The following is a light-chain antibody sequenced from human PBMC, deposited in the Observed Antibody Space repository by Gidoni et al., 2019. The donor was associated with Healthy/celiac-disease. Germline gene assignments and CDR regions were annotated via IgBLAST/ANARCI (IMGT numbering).Light chain of an antibody. CDR2: AAS. J-gene: IGKJ4*01. CDR3: QQFNSYPLT. Sequence: AVQLTQSPSSLSASVGDIVTITFRARQGISSALAWYQQNPGKAPKLLIYAASSLESGVPARFSGRGSGTDCTLTISSLQPEDFATYYCQQFNSYPLTFGGGTKVEIK. V-gene: IGKV1-13*02. CDR1: QGISSA.